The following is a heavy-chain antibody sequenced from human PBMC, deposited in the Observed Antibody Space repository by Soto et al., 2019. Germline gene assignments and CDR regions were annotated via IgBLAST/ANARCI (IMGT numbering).Heavy chain of an antibody. D-gene: IGHD6-6*01. CDR2: IKPNSGGT. CDR3: TTTLPSSSSTFLVY. CDR1: LYTFTANS. V-gene: IGHV1-2*02. Sequence: ASVKVSCKAYLYTFTANSLHWVRQAPGQGLEWMGWIKPNSGGTNYAQNFQGRVTMTGDTSISTVYMELSRLKYDDTAVYYCTTTLPSSSSTFLVYWGQGTLVSVSS. J-gene: IGHJ4*02.